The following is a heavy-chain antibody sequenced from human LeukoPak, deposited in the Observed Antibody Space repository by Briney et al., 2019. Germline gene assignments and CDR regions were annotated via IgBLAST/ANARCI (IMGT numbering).Heavy chain of an antibody. CDR1: GGSISSSSYY. V-gene: IGHV4-39*07. CDR3: ARGWSSSWYGRLYYFDY. D-gene: IGHD6-13*01. CDR2: IYYSGST. J-gene: IGHJ4*02. Sequence: PSETLSLTCTVSGGSISSSSYYWGWIRQPPGKGLEWIGSIYYSGSTYYNPSLKSRVTISVDTSKNQFSLKLSSVTAADTAVYYCARGWSSSWYGRLYYFDYWGQGTLVTVSS.